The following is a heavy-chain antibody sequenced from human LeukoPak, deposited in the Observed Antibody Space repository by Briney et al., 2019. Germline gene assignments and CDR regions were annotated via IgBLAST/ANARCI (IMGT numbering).Heavy chain of an antibody. CDR3: AREARLVRRPTVKAFDI. CDR1: GASISSYY. Sequence: SEPVSLTCTGSGASISSYYWSWIRQPAGKGLEWIGRIYTSGSTNDNPSIQSRVTISVDTSKNQFSLKLSSVTAADTAVYYCAREARLVRRPTVKAFDIWGQGKTVSLSS. CDR2: IYTSGST. V-gene: IGHV4-4*07. D-gene: IGHD4-17*01. J-gene: IGHJ3*02.